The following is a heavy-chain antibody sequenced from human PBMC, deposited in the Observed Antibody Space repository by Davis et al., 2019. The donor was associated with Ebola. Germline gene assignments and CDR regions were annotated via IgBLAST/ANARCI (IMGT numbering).Heavy chain of an antibody. CDR1: GYTFTGYY. V-gene: IGHV1-2*02. J-gene: IGHJ3*02. D-gene: IGHD6-13*01. CDR3: ARDLGGSSSWYWRAFDI. Sequence: ASVKVSCKASGYTFTGYYMHWVRQAPGQGLEWMGWINPNSGGTNYAQKFQGRVTMTRDTSTSTVYMELSSLRSEDTAVYYCARDLGGSSSWYWRAFDIWGQGTMVTVSS. CDR2: INPNSGGT.